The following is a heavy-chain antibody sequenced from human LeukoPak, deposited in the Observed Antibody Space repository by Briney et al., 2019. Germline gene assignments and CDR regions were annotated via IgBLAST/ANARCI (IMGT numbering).Heavy chain of an antibody. J-gene: IGHJ5*02. D-gene: IGHD6-19*01. V-gene: IGHV4-59*08. CDR2: IYYSGST. Sequence: SETLSLTCTVSGGSISSYYWSWIRQPPGRGLEWIGYIYYSGSTNYNPSLKSRVTISVDTSKNQFSLKLSSVTAADTAVYYCARQRSSGSIINPWGQGTLVTVSS. CDR3: ARQRSSGSIINP. CDR1: GGSISSYY.